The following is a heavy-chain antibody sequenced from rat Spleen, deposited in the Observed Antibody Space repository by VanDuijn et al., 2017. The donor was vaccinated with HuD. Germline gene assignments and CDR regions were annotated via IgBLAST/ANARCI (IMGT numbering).Heavy chain of an antibody. CDR3: ARSDGVHYYLPFAD. CDR2: VNSAGST. Sequence: EVQLQESGPGLVKPSQSLSLTCSVTGHSITSGYRWNWIRKFPGNRLEWMGYVNSAGSTIYNPSLESRISITRDTSKNQFFLQVNSVTTEDTGTYFCARSDGVHYYLPFADWGQGTLVTASS. D-gene: IGHD1-1*01. J-gene: IGHJ3*01. V-gene: IGHV3-3*01. CDR1: GHSITSGYR.